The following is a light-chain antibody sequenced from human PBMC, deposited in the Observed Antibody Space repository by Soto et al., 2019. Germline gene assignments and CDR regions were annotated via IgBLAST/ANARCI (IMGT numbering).Light chain of an antibody. CDR1: QSVSSY. CDR2: DAS. J-gene: IGKJ5*01. Sequence: EIVLTQSPATLSLSPGERATLSCRASQSVSSYLAWYQQKPGQAPRPLIYDASNRATAIPARFSGSGSGTDFTLTISSLEPEDFAVYYCHQRSNWPPEITFGQGTRLEIK. V-gene: IGKV3-11*01. CDR3: HQRSNWPPEIT.